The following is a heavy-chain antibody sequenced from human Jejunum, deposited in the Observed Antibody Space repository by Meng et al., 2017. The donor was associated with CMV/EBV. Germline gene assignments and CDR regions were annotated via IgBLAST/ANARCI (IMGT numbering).Heavy chain of an antibody. CDR1: PFSSYA. J-gene: IGHJ4*02. V-gene: IGHV3-23*01. CDR3: AKIQWFGELGYYYFDY. Sequence: PFSSYAMSWVRQAPGKGLEWVSAISGSGGSTYYADSVKGRFTISRDNSKNTLYLQMNSLRAEDTAVYYCAKIQWFGELGYYYFDYWGQGTLVTVSS. D-gene: IGHD3-10*01. CDR2: ISGSGGST.